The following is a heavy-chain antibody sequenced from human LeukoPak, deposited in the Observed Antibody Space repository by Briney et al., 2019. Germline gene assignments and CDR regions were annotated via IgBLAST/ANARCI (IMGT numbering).Heavy chain of an antibody. CDR2: INPNSGGT. Sequence: ASVKVSCKASGYTFTSYGISWVRQAPGQGLEWMGRINPNSGGTNYAQKFQGRVTMTRDTSISTAYMELSRLRSDDTAVYYCARSLYYDILTGYYNRPEPYDAFDIWGKGQWSPSLQ. V-gene: IGHV1-2*06. CDR1: GYTFTSYG. D-gene: IGHD3-9*01. CDR3: ARSLYYDILTGYYNRPEPYDAFDI. J-gene: IGHJ3*02.